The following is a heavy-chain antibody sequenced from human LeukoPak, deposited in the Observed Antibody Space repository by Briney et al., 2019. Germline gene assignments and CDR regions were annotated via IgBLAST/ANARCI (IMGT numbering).Heavy chain of an antibody. CDR2: ISSSSSYI. CDR1: GFTFSSYA. Sequence: GGSLRLSCAASGFTFSSYAMSWVRQAPGKGLEWVSSISSSSSYIYYADSVKGRFTISRDNAKNSLYLQMNSLRAEDTAVYYCARGPSSGWYVDYWGQGTLVTVSS. D-gene: IGHD6-19*01. CDR3: ARGPSSGWYVDY. V-gene: IGHV3-21*01. J-gene: IGHJ4*02.